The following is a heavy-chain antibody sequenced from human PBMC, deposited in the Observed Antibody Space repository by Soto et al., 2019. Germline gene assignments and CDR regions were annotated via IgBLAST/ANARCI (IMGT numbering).Heavy chain of an antibody. V-gene: IGHV3-33*01. Sequence: PGGSLRLSCVASGCTLSSYGMHGVPQAPGKGLERVAVIWYDGSNKYYADSVKGRFTISRDNSKNTLYLQMNSLRAEDTAVYYCAREGVPGAIMGDYAFDIWGQGTTVIVS. CDR1: GCTLSSYG. CDR3: AREGVPGAIMGDYAFDI. D-gene: IGHD2-2*01. CDR2: IWYDGSNK. J-gene: IGHJ3*02.